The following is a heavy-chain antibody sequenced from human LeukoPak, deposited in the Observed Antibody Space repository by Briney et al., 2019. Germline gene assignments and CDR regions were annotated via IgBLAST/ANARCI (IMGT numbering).Heavy chain of an antibody. V-gene: IGHV4-59*01. CDR1: GSSISSYY. CDR2: IYYSGST. Sequence: SETLSLTCTVSGSSISSYYWSWIRQPPGKGLEWIGNIYYSGSTNYNPSLKSRVTISVDTSKNQFSLKLSSVTAADTAVYYCARVGYSYGYYFDYWGQGTLVTVSS. J-gene: IGHJ4*02. D-gene: IGHD5-18*01. CDR3: ARVGYSYGYYFDY.